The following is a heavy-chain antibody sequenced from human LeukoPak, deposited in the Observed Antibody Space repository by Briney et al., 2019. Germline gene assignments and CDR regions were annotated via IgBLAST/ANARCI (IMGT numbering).Heavy chain of an antibody. CDR3: ARGRGGYGDYVMIDY. D-gene: IGHD4-17*01. Sequence: ASVKVSCKASGYTFTGYYMHWVRQAPGQGLEWMGGIIPIFGTANYAQKFQGRVTITTDESTSTAYMELSSLRSEDTAVYYCARGRGGYGDYVMIDYWGQGTLVTVSS. CDR2: IIPIFGTA. CDR1: GYTFTGYY. J-gene: IGHJ4*02. V-gene: IGHV1-69*05.